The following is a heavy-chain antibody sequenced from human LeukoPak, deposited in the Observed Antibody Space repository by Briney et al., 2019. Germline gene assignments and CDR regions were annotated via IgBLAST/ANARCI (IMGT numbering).Heavy chain of an antibody. J-gene: IGHJ4*02. CDR2: IKADGSEK. V-gene: IGHV3-7*04. CDR3: ARYCGGGSCFDY. Sequence: GGSRRLSCAASGFPFSSRWMSWVRQAPGKGLEWVANIKADGSEKYYVDSVKGRFTVSRDNAKNSLYLQMNSLRAEDTGLYYCARYCGGGSCFDYWGRGTLVTVSS. CDR1: GFPFSSRW. D-gene: IGHD2-15*01.